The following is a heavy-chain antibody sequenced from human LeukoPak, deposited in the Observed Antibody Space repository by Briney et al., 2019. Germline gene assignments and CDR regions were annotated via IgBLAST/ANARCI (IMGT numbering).Heavy chain of an antibody. CDR2: IYYSGST. V-gene: IGHV4-31*03. D-gene: IGHD5-12*01. J-gene: IGHJ4*02. CDR1: GGSISSGGYY. CDR3: ARAGLATIGY. Sequence: NLSQTLCFTCTVSGGSISSGGYYWSWIRQHPGKGLEWSGYIYYSGSTYYNPSLKSRVTISVDTSKNQFSLKLSSVTAAATAVYYCARAGLATIGYWGQGTLVTVSS.